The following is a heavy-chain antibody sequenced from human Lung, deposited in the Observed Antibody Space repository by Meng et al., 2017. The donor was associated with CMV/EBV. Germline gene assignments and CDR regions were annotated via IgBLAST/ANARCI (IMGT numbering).Heavy chain of an antibody. Sequence: SXKISXVASGFTFDDYAMHWVRQAPGKGLEWVSGISWNHGNIAYADSVKGRFTISRDNRKNSLYLQMNSLRPEDTAVYYCAKDMIAATGVGYRYYYYAMDVWGQGXTVTVSS. CDR3: AKDMIAATGVGYRYYYYAMDV. J-gene: IGHJ6*02. D-gene: IGHD6-13*01. CDR1: GFTFDDYA. CDR2: ISWNHGNI. V-gene: IGHV3-9*01.